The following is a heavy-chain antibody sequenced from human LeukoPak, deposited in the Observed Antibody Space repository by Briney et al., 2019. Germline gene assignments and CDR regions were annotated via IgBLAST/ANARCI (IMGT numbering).Heavy chain of an antibody. Sequence: GGSLRLSCAASGFTVSSNYMSWVRQAPGKGLEWVAVITYDGSNKYYAESVKGRFTISRDNSKNTLYLQMNSLRAEERAVYYCAREAIAATGTGLFDPWGQGTLVTVSS. D-gene: IGHD6-13*01. CDR2: ITYDGSNK. J-gene: IGHJ5*02. CDR1: GFTVSSNY. V-gene: IGHV3-30*03. CDR3: AREAIAATGTGLFDP.